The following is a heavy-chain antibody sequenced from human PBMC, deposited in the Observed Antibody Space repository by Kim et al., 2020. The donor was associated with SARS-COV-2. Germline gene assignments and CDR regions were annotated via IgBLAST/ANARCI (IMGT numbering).Heavy chain of an antibody. CDR3: ARKYGDYLGYYFDY. D-gene: IGHD4-17*01. Sequence: RKFQGGVTITRDTSISTAYMELSRLRSDDTAVYYCARKYGDYLGYYFDYWGQGTLVTVSS. V-gene: IGHV1-2*02. J-gene: IGHJ4*02.